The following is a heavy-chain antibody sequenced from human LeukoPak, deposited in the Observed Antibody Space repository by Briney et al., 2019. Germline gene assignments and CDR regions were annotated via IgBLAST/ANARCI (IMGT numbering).Heavy chain of an antibody. Sequence: SETLSLTCAVYGGSFSGYYWSWIRQPPGKGLEWSGEVNHSGSTNYNPSLKSRVTISVDTSKNQFSLKLSSVTAADTAFYYCARDNYVGAFDFWGQGTMVTVSS. D-gene: IGHD3-10*02. CDR3: ARDNYVGAFDF. J-gene: IGHJ3*01. CDR2: VNHSGST. CDR1: GGSFSGYY. V-gene: IGHV4-34*01.